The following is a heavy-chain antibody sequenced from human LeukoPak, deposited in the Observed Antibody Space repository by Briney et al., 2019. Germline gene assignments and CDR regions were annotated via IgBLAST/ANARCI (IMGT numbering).Heavy chain of an antibody. V-gene: IGHV3-48*03. Sequence: GGSLRLSCAASGFTFSSYEMNWVRQAPGKGLEWVSYISSSGRTIYYADSVKGRFTISRDNAKNSLYLQMNSLRAEDTAVYYCARIITYYYDSSLPFDYWGQGTLVTVSS. CDR2: ISSSGRTI. D-gene: IGHD3-22*01. CDR3: ARIITYYYDSSLPFDY. CDR1: GFTFSSYE. J-gene: IGHJ4*02.